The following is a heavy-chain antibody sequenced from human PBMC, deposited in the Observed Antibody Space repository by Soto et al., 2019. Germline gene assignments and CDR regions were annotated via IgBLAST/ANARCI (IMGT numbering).Heavy chain of an antibody. CDR2: IIPIFGTA. CDR1: GGTFSSYA. CDR3: AREIEGDVLRYFYCFDP. Sequence: SVKVSCKASGGTFSSYAISWVRQAPGQGLEWMGGIIPIFGTANYAQKFQGRVTITADKSTSTAYMELSSLRSEDTAVYYCAREIEGDVLRYFYCFDPWGQGTLVTVSS. J-gene: IGHJ5*02. V-gene: IGHV1-69*06. D-gene: IGHD3-9*01.